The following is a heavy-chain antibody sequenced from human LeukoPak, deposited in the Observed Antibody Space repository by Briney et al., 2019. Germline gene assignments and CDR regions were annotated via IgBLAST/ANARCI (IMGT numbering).Heavy chain of an antibody. Sequence: SETLSLTCTVSGGSISGSSYSWGWIRQPPGKGLEWIGSISYSGNTYYNPSLKSRVTISVDTSKNQFSLKLSSVTAADTAVYYCARLTPTYYYGSGSYSIFDYWGQGTLVTVSS. CDR3: ARLTPTYYYGSGSYSIFDY. CDR2: ISYSGNT. J-gene: IGHJ4*02. D-gene: IGHD3-10*01. CDR1: GGSISGSSYS. V-gene: IGHV4-39*01.